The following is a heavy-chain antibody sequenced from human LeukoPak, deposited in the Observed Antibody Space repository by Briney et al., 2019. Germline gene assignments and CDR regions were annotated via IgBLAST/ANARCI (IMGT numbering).Heavy chain of an antibody. J-gene: IGHJ6*03. CDR2: IYSGGST. D-gene: IGHD4-17*01. V-gene: IGHV3-66*01. CDR3: AKDATALVGTVYMGV. Sequence: PGGSLRLSCAASGFTVSSNYMSWVRQAPGKGLEWVSVIYSGGSTYYADSVKGRFTISRDNAKNSLYLQMDSLRAEDTAVYYCAKDATALVGTVYMGVWGKGTTVTISS. CDR1: GFTVSSNY.